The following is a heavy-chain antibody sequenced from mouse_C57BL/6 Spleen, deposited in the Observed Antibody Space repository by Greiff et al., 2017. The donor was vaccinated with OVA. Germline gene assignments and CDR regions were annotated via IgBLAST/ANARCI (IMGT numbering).Heavy chain of an antibody. CDR3: ARDYSNYVGYAMDY. Sequence: QVQLQQPGAELVMPGASVKLSCKASGYTFTSYWMHWVKQRPGQGLEWIGEIDPSDSYTNYNQKFKGKSTLTVDKSSSTAYMQLSSLTSEDSAVYYCARDYSNYVGYAMDYWGQGTSVTVSS. V-gene: IGHV1-69*01. J-gene: IGHJ4*01. CDR2: IDPSDSYT. D-gene: IGHD2-5*01. CDR1: GYTFTSYW.